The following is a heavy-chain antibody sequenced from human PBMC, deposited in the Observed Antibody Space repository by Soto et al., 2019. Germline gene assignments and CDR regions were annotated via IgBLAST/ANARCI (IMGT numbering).Heavy chain of an antibody. Sequence: HVQLVESGGAVVQPGRSLRLSCAASGFTFSSYDMHWVRQAPGKGMEWVAVISYDGSNKYYADSVKGRFTISRDNSKNTLYLQMNSLRTEDRAVYYCATNIVAATSDYWCKGTLVTVSS. V-gene: IGHV3-30*03. D-gene: IGHD2-15*01. J-gene: IGHJ4*02. CDR1: GFTFSSYD. CDR3: ATNIVAATSDY. CDR2: ISYDGSNK.